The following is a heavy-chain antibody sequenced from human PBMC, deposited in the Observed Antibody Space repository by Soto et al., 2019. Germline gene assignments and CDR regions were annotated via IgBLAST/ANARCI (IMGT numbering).Heavy chain of an antibody. CDR3: ARTRHYGSGSYSTYYYYYGMDV. CDR2: IIPIFGTA. J-gene: IGHJ6*02. Sequence: ASVKVSCKASGGTFSSYAISWVRQAPGQGLEWMGGIIPIFGTANYAQKFQGRVTITADESTSTAYMELSSLRSEDTAVYYCARTRHYGSGSYSTYYYYYGMDVWGQGPTVTVSS. CDR1: GGTFSSYA. D-gene: IGHD3-10*01. V-gene: IGHV1-69*13.